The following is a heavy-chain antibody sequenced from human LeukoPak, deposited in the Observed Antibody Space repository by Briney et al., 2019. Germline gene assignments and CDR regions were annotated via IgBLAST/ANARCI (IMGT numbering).Heavy chain of an antibody. CDR3: ARDLSSGWPYYYYYYGMDV. CDR2: INPNSGGT. Sequence: ASVRVSFKASGYTFTGYYMHWVRQAPGQGLEWMGWINPNSGGTNYAQKFQGRVTMTRDTSISTAYMELSRLRSDDTAVYYCARDLSSGWPYYYYYYGMDVWGQGTTVTVSS. CDR1: GYTFTGYY. D-gene: IGHD6-19*01. J-gene: IGHJ6*02. V-gene: IGHV1-2*02.